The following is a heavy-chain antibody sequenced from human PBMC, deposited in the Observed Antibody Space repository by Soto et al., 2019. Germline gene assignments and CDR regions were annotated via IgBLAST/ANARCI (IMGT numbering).Heavy chain of an antibody. CDR1: GYTFTSYY. J-gene: IGHJ6*03. V-gene: IGHV1-8*01. CDR2: MNPNSGNT. D-gene: IGHD6-13*01. Sequence: GASVKVSCKAAGYTFTSYYSNWLRQATGQGREWMGWMNPNSGNTGYAQKFQGRVTMTRNTSISTAYMELSSLRSEDTAVYYCASGTMAPQLVLSYYYYYYMDVWGKGTTVTVSS. CDR3: ASGTMAPQLVLSYYYYYYMDV.